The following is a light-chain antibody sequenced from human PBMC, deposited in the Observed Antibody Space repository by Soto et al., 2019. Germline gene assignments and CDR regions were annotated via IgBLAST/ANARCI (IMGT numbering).Light chain of an antibody. J-gene: IGLJ2*01. V-gene: IGLV2-14*03. CDR1: SSDVGGYNY. CDR2: DVS. Sequence: QSALTQPASVSGSPGQSITVSCTGTSSDVGGYNYVSWYQQHPGKAPKVMIYDVSKRTSGVSNRFSGSKSGNTASLTISGRQVEDEADYDCIAYTSGSTRVVFGGGTPLTVL. CDR3: IAYTSGSTRVV.